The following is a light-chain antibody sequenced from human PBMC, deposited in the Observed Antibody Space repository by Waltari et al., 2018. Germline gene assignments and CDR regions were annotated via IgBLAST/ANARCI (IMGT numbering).Light chain of an antibody. Sequence: VMTQSPDSLAVSLGERATLTCRSIQSVFLSSNNKNYVAWYQHKPGQPPKLLIYWASIREAGVPDRFTGSGSGTQFTLTISSLQAEDVAVYFCLQYFDVPQTFGQGTKLEI. J-gene: IGKJ2*01. CDR1: QSVFLSSNNKNY. V-gene: IGKV4-1*01. CDR3: LQYFDVPQT. CDR2: WAS.